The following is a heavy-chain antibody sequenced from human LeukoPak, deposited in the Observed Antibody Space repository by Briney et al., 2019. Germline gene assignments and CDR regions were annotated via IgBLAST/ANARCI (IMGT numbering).Heavy chain of an antibody. J-gene: IGHJ4*02. Sequence: GGSLRLSCAASGFTFSSYGMHWVRQAPGKGLEWVAFIRYDGSNKYYADSAKGRFTISRDNSKNTLYLQMNSLRAEDTAVYYCAKDPWVVRGVTLDYWGQGTLVTVSS. D-gene: IGHD3-10*01. CDR3: AKDPWVVRGVTLDY. CDR1: GFTFSSYG. V-gene: IGHV3-30*02. CDR2: IRYDGSNK.